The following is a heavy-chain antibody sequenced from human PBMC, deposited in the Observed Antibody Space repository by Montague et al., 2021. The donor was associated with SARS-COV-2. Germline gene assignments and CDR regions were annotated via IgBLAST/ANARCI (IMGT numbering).Heavy chain of an antibody. V-gene: IGHV4-59*08. D-gene: IGHD1-26*01. CDR3: ARLRTGSYVFDY. Sequence: SETLSLTCTVSGGSINGYYWSWIRQSPGKGLDWIGYIHYTGNTNYNPSLKGRVTISLDTSKSQFSLRLSSVTAADTAVYPCARLRTGSYVFDYWGQGTLVTVSS. CDR1: GGSINGYY. J-gene: IGHJ4*02. CDR2: IHYTGNT.